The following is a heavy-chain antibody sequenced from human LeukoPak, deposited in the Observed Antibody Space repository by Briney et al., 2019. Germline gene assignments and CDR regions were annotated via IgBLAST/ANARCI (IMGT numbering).Heavy chain of an antibody. CDR1: GFTFSSYS. Sequence: TGGSLRLSCAASGFTFSSYSMNWVRQAPGKGLEWVSSISSSSSYIYYADSVKGRFTISSDNAKNSLYLQTNSLRAEDTAVYYCARARLGYCSSTSCYYYGMDVWGQGTTVTVSS. V-gene: IGHV3-21*01. D-gene: IGHD2-2*01. CDR3: ARARLGYCSSTSCYYYGMDV. CDR2: ISSSSSYI. J-gene: IGHJ6*02.